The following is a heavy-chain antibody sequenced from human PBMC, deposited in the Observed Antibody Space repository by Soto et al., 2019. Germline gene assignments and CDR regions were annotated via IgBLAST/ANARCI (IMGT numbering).Heavy chain of an antibody. V-gene: IGHV4-39*01. CDR1: GGSSSSYG. J-gene: IGHJ4*02. D-gene: IGHD2-2*01. Sequence: SLTQSLRWSVVGGSSSSYGWPWILQPPEKGLEWIGRIYNSGRTYYNASLKSRVSISIDTSKNQFSLKLTSVTAADTAVYYCARHPVYATGWQIDYWGQGALVTVSS. CDR2: IYNSGRT. CDR3: ARHPVYATGWQIDY.